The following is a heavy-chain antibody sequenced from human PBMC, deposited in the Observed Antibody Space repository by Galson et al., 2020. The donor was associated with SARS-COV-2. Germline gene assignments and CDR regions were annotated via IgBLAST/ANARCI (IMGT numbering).Heavy chain of an antibody. V-gene: IGHV5-51*01. CDR1: GHTFTSYW. Sequence: KIGESLKLSCKCSGHTFTSYWIGWVRQMPGKGLEWMGIIYPGDSDTRYNPSFQRQAPISAHKSISTAYLQWSSLKASHTAMYYCARQGAIYCSGGSCYGRGPFDYWGQGTLVTVSS. CDR3: ARQGAIYCSGGSCYGRGPFDY. CDR2: IYPGDSDT. D-gene: IGHD2-15*01. J-gene: IGHJ4*02.